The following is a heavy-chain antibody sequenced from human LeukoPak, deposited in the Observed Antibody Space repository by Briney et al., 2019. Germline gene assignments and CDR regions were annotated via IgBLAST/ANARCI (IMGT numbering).Heavy chain of an antibody. D-gene: IGHD3-9*01. V-gene: IGHV3-20*04. Sequence: GGSLRLSCAASGFKFSDYGMCWVRQAPGKGLEWVSGINWNADSTGYADSVKGRFTISKDNAKNSLFLQMNSLRAEDTAMYYCARAILSDPKYYGMDVWGQGTTVTVSS. CDR3: ARAILSDPKYYGMDV. CDR2: INWNADST. CDR1: GFKFSDYG. J-gene: IGHJ6*02.